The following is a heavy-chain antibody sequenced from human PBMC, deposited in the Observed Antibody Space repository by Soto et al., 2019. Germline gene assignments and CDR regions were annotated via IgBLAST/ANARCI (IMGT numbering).Heavy chain of an antibody. CDR1: GYTCSSYA. V-gene: IGHV3-23*01. Sequence: VVSLRLSCAASGYTCSSYAITCVRQAPGKGLEWVSAISGSGGSTYYADSVKGRFTISRDNSKNTLYLQMNSLRAEDTAVYYCAKDLYYYGSGSYYTQAYWGQGT. CDR2: ISGSGGST. J-gene: IGHJ4*02. D-gene: IGHD3-10*01. CDR3: AKDLYYYGSGSYYTQAY.